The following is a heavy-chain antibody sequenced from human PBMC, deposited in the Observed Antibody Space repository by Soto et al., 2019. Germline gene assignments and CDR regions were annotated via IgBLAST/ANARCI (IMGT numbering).Heavy chain of an antibody. D-gene: IGHD3-10*01. CDR3: VKAATYYYGWGSYGFAY. J-gene: IGHJ4*02. CDR2: ISNNGGST. V-gene: IGHV3-64D*08. Sequence: SLRLSCSASGSPFSSYAMHWVRQAPGKGLEYVSAISNNGGSTYYADSVKGRFTISRDNSKNTLYFQMSSLRAEDTAVYYFVKAATYYYGWGSYGFAYLGQGTLVTVSS. CDR1: GSPFSSYA.